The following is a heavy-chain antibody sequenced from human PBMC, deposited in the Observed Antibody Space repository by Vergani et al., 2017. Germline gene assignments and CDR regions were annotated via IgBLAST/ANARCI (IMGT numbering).Heavy chain of an antibody. Sequence: EVQLVESGGGLVQPGGSLRLSCSASGFTFSSYAMHWVRQAPGKGLEYVSAISSNAGSTYYADSVKGRFTISRDNSKNTLYLQMSSLRAEDTAVYYCARDWLGGGSVCGMDVWGKGTTVTVSS. V-gene: IGHV3-64D*06. CDR2: ISSNAGST. CDR1: GFTFSSYA. CDR3: ARDWLGGGSVCGMDV. D-gene: IGHD2-15*01. J-gene: IGHJ6*04.